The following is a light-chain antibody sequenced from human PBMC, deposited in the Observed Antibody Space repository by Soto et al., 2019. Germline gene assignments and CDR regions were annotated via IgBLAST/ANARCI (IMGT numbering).Light chain of an antibody. CDR1: QSVSNN. V-gene: IGKV3-15*01. CDR3: HQYNFSPS. J-gene: IGKJ1*01. CDR2: WTS. Sequence: EIVLTQSPGTLSLSPGERATLSCRASQSVSNNYLAWYPQKPGQSPRLLIYWTSTRATGVPARFSGRGYGTEFTLSISSLQSEDFAVYYCHQYNFSPSFGQGNKVHIK.